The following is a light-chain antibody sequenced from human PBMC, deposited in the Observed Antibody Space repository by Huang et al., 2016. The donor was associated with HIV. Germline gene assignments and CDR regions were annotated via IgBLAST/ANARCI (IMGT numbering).Light chain of an antibody. V-gene: IGKV1-9*01. CDR1: QDISRY. CDR3: QQSMT. Sequence: IQFTHSSSSLSATVRDRVTINRRARQDISRYLAWYQQKPGKAPKLLIFSASTLQNGVPSRFSGSGSGTDFTLTISSLQPADFATYYCQQSMTFGGGTKVDIK. CDR2: SAS. J-gene: IGKJ4*01.